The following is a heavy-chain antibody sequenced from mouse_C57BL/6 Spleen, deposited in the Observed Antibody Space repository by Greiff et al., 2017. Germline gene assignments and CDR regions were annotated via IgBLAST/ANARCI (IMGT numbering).Heavy chain of an antibody. D-gene: IGHD2-4*01. J-gene: IGHJ2*01. CDR2: IWWDDDK. CDR1: GFSLSTFGMG. V-gene: IGHV8-8*01. Sequence: QVTLKESGPGILQPSQTLSLTCSFSGFSLSTFGMGVGWIRQPSGKGLEWLAHIWWDDDKYYNPALKSRLTISKDTSKNQVFLKIANVDTADTATYYCARIEDDYEEGVYYFDDWGQGTTLTVSS. CDR3: ARIEDDYEEGVYYFDD.